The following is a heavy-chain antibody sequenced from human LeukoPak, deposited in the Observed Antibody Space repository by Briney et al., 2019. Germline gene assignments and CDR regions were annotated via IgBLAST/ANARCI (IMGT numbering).Heavy chain of an antibody. J-gene: IGHJ4*02. CDR3: TRGGCGMTVALFDN. CDR2: TYYRSKWYN. CDR1: GDSVSSNSAA. V-gene: IGHV6-1*01. D-gene: IGHD2-21*02. Sequence: SQTLSLTCAISGDSVSSNSAAWNWIRQSPSRGLEWLGRTYYRSKWYNDYAVSVKSRITINPDTSKNQFSLQLNSVTPDDTAVYYCTRGGCGMTVALFDNWGQGTLVTVSS.